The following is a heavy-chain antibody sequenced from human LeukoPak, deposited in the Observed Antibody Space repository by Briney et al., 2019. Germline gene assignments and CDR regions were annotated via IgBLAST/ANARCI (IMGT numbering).Heavy chain of an antibody. V-gene: IGHV1-2*02. D-gene: IGHD3-10*01. J-gene: IGHJ4*02. CDR3: ARGGWVRGVITRDGLNY. Sequence: ASVKVSCKASGYTFTGYYMHWVRQAPGQGLKWMGWINPNSGGTTYAQNFQGRVTMTRDTSISTAYMELSRLRSDDTAVYYCARGGWVRGVITRDGLNYWGQGTLVTVSS. CDR2: INPNSGGT. CDR1: GYTFTGYY.